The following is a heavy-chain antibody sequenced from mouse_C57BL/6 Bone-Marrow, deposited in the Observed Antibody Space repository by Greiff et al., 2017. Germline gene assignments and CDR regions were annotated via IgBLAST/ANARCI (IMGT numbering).Heavy chain of an antibody. CDR3: ARDEGPNGSSSYWDFDV. D-gene: IGHD1-1*01. Sequence: EVQLVESGGGLVKPGGSLKLSCAASGFTFSSYAMSWVRQTPEKRLEWVATISDGCSYTYYPDNVKGRFTISRDNAKNNRYLQMSQLKSEDTAMYYCARDEGPNGSSSYWDFDVWGTGTTVTVSS. J-gene: IGHJ1*03. V-gene: IGHV5-4*01. CDR1: GFTFSSYA. CDR2: ISDGCSYT.